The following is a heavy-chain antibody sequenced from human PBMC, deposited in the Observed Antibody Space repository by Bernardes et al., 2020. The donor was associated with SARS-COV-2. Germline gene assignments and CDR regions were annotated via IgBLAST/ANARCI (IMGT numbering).Heavy chain of an antibody. CDR2: FDPEDGET. V-gene: IGHV1-24*01. Sequence: SVALSSNLSGYPLTQLSMHLVRQSPGKGLEWMGGFDPEDGETIYAQKFQGRVTMTEDTSTDTAYMELSSLRSEDTAVYYCATSPVVRGVPITLRGDFDYWGQGTLVTVSS. D-gene: IGHD3-10*01. CDR1: GYPLTQLS. CDR3: ATSPVVRGVPITLRGDFDY. J-gene: IGHJ4*02.